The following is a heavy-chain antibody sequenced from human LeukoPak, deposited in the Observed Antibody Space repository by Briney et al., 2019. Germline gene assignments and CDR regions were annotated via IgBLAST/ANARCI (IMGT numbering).Heavy chain of an antibody. V-gene: IGHV1-24*01. Sequence: ASVKVSCKVSGYTLTELSMHWVRQAPGKGLEWMGGFDPEDGETIYAQKFQGRVTMTEDTSTDTAYMELSSLRSEDTAVYYCATDLPAAAGTGYWGQGTLVTVSS. J-gene: IGHJ4*02. D-gene: IGHD6-13*01. CDR2: FDPEDGET. CDR1: GYTLTELS. CDR3: ATDLPAAAGTGY.